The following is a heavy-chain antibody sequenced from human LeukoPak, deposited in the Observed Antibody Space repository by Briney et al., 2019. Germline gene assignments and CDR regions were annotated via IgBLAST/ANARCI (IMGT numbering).Heavy chain of an antibody. D-gene: IGHD3-10*01. V-gene: IGHV4-59*05. Sequence: PSETLSLTCTVSGVSISSYYWSWIRQPPGKGLEWIGSIYYSGSTYYNPSLKSRVTISVDTSKNQFSLKLSSVTAADTAVYYCARRVTMVREIDYWGQGTLVTVSS. CDR3: ARRVTMVREIDY. CDR2: IYYSGST. CDR1: GVSISSYY. J-gene: IGHJ4*02.